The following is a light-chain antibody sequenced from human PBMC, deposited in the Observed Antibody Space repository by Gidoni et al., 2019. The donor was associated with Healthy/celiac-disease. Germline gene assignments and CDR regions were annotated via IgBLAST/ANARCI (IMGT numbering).Light chain of an antibody. CDR1: QSISSY. V-gene: IGKV1-39*01. Sequence: DIQMTQSASSLSASVGDRVTITCRASQSISSYLNWYQQKPGKAPKFLIYAASSLQSGVPSRFSGSGSWTDFTLTISSLQPEDFSTYYCQQSYSTPWTFGQGTKVEIK. CDR2: AAS. J-gene: IGKJ1*01. CDR3: QQSYSTPWT.